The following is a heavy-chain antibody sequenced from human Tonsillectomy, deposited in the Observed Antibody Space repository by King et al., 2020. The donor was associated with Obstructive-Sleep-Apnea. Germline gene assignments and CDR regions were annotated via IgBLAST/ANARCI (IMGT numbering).Heavy chain of an antibody. CDR2: ISYDGRDK. Sequence: VQLVESGGGVVQPGRSLRLSCAASGFTLSSYAMHWVRQAPGKGLEWVAGISYDGRDKYYADSVKGRFTISRDNSKNTLHLQMNSLRAEDTAVYYCARAHPWSYFDYWGQGTLVTVSS. D-gene: IGHD2-8*02. CDR3: ARAHPWSYFDY. V-gene: IGHV3-30*04. J-gene: IGHJ4*02. CDR1: GFTLSSYA.